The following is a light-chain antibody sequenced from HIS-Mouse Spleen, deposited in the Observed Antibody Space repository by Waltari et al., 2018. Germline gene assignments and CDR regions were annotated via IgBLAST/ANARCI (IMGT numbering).Light chain of an antibody. CDR1: QGISSH. Sequence: DIQLTQSPSFLSASVGDRVTITCRASQGISSHLAWYQQKPGKAPKLLIYSASTLQSGVPSRFSGSGSGTEFTLTISSLQPEDFATYDCQQLNSYPPTFGQGTKVEIK. CDR2: SAS. V-gene: IGKV1-9*01. CDR3: QQLNSYPPT. J-gene: IGKJ1*01.